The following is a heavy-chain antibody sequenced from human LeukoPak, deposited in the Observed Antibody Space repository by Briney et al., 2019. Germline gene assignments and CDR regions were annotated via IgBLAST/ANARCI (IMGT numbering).Heavy chain of an antibody. Sequence: ASVKVSCKASGYTFTSYYMHWVRQAPGQGLEWMGIINPSGGSTSYALKFQGRVTMTRDMSTSTVYMELGSLRSEDTAVYYCARDAGGPYINSSEWFDPWGQGTLVAVSS. CDR2: INPSGGST. J-gene: IGHJ5*02. V-gene: IGHV1-46*01. CDR3: ARDAGGPYINSSEWFDP. D-gene: IGHD6-6*01. CDR1: GYTFTSYY.